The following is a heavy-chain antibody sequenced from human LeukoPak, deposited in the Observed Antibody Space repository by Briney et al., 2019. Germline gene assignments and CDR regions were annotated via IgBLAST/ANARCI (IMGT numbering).Heavy chain of an antibody. V-gene: IGHV4-34*01. CDR1: GGSFSGYY. CDR2: INHSGST. CDR3: ARTRGYYGYYFDY. D-gene: IGHD3-22*01. Sequence: SETLSLTGAVYGGSFSGYYWSWIRQPPGKGLEWIGEINHSGSTNYNPSLKSRVTISVDTSKNQFSLKLSSVTAADTAVYYCARTRGYYGYYFDYWGQGTLVTVSS. J-gene: IGHJ4*02.